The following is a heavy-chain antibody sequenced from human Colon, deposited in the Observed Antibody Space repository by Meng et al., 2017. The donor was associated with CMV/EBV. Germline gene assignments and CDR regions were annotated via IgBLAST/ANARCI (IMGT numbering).Heavy chain of an antibody. CDR3: ARGDVDTAMEGGWFDP. V-gene: IGHV4-31*03. CDR1: GGSISSGGYY. D-gene: IGHD5-18*01. J-gene: IGHJ5*02. CDR2: NYYSGST. Sequence: SETLSLTCTVSGGSISSGGYYWSWIRQHPGKGLEWIGYNYYSGSTYYNPSLKSRVTISVDTSKNQFSLKLSSVTAADTAVYYCARGDVDTAMEGGWFDPWGQGTLVTVSS.